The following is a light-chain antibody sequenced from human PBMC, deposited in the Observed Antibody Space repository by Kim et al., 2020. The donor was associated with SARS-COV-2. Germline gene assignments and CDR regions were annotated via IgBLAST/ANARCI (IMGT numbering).Light chain of an antibody. J-gene: IGLJ1*01. CDR1: SSDVGGYNY. Sequence: GQSITISCTGTSSDVGGYNYVSWYQQHPGKAPKLMIYDVSNRPSGVSNRFSGSKSGNTASLTISGLQAEDEADYYCSSYTSSSTYVFGTGTKVPS. CDR2: DVS. CDR3: SSYTSSSTYV. V-gene: IGLV2-14*03.